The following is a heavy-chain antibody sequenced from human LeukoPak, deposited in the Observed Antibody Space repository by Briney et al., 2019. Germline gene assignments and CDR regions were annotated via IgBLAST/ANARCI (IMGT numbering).Heavy chain of an antibody. V-gene: IGHV3-30-3*01. CDR1: GFTFSSYA. Sequence: GGSLRLSCAASGFTFSSYAMHWVRQAPGKGLEWVAVISYDGSNKYYADSVKGRFTTSRDNSKNTLYLQMNSLRAEDTAVYYCARPRSSGYYYMDYWGQGTLVTVSS. CDR2: ISYDGSNK. J-gene: IGHJ4*02. CDR3: ARPRSSGYYYMDY. D-gene: IGHD3-22*01.